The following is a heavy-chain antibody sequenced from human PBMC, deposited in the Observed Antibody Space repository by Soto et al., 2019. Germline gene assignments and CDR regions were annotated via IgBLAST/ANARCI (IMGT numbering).Heavy chain of an antibody. V-gene: IGHV4-39*01. CDR1: GGSISSSSYY. J-gene: IGHJ6*02. CDR2: IYYSGST. CDR3: ARRGYYYYYGMDV. Sequence: NPSETLSLTCTVSGGSISSSSYYWGWIRQPPGKGLEWIGSIYYSGSTYYNPSLKSRVTISVDTSKNQFSLKLSSVTAADTAVYYCARRGYYYYYGMDVWGQGTTVTVSS.